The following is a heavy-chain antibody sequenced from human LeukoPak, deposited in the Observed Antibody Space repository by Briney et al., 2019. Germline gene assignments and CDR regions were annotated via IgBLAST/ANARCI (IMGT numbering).Heavy chain of an antibody. Sequence: GRSLRLSCAASGFTFSNFAMHWVRQAPGKGLEWVAIISYDGSNQYYTDSVKGRFTIPRDSSQNTLYLQMNSLRAEDTAVYYCARELTGYWQQYWGQGTLVTVSS. V-gene: IGHV3-30*04. CDR3: ARELTGYWQQY. CDR2: ISYDGSNQ. D-gene: IGHD3-9*01. CDR1: GFTFSNFA. J-gene: IGHJ4*02.